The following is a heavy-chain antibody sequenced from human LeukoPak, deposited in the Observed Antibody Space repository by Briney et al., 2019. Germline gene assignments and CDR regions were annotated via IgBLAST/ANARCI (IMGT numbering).Heavy chain of an antibody. CDR3: ARDWGVSARPGYMDV. CDR2: IDHTGIT. V-gene: IGHV4-59*01. Sequence: SETLSLTCTVSDDSITIYYWSWIRQPPGKGLEWIGYIDHTGITNYNPSLNSRVTISVDTSKNQFSLKLSSVTAADTAVYYCARDWGVSARPGYMDVWGKGTTVTVSS. D-gene: IGHD6-6*01. CDR1: DDSITIYY. J-gene: IGHJ6*03.